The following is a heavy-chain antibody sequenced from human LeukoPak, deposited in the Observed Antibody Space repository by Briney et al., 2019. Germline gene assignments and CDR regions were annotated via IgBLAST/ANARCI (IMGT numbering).Heavy chain of an antibody. Sequence: SETLSLTCTVSGGSISSSSYYWGWIRQPPGKGLEWIASICYSGSTYYNPSLKSRVTISVDTSKNQFSLKLSSVTAADTAVYYCARGITVVTLPRDDAFDIWGQGTMVTVSS. J-gene: IGHJ3*02. CDR2: ICYSGST. V-gene: IGHV4-39*07. CDR3: ARGITVVTLPRDDAFDI. D-gene: IGHD4-23*01. CDR1: GGSISSSSYY.